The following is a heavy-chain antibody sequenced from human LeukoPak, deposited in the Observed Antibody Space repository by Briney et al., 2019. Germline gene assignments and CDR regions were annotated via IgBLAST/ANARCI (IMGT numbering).Heavy chain of an antibody. CDR3: ARDPGVAYFAMDV. Sequence: GGSLRLSCAASGFTFSTYSMNWVRQAPGKGLEWVSSISSSSSYIYYADSVKGRFTISRDNAKNTLYLKMNSLRAEDMAVYYCARDPGVAYFAMDVWGQGTTVTVSS. CDR2: ISSSSSYI. CDR1: GFTFSTYS. J-gene: IGHJ6*02. D-gene: IGHD5-12*01. V-gene: IGHV3-21*01.